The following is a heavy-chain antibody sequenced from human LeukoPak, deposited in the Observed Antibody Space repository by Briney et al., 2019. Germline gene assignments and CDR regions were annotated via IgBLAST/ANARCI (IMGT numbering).Heavy chain of an antibody. Sequence: ASVKVSCKASGGTFSSYAISWVRQAPGQGLEWMGGIIPIFGTANYAQKFQGRVTITADESTSTAYMELSSLRSEDTAVYYCARKMARGQYNWFDPWGQGTLVTVSS. CDR2: IIPIFGTA. D-gene: IGHD3-10*01. CDR3: ARKMARGQYNWFDP. CDR1: GGTFSSYA. V-gene: IGHV1-69*13. J-gene: IGHJ5*02.